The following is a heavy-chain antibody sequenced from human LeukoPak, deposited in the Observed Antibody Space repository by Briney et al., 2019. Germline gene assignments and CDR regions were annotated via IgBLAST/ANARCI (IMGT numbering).Heavy chain of an antibody. J-gene: IGHJ4*02. CDR2: IYPGDSET. CDR1: GYIFTTYW. CDR3: ARTQLVGAPDY. Sequence: GESLKISCKISGYIFTTYWIGWVRQMPGKGLEWMGIIYPGDSETRYSPSFQGQVTFSVDKSISAAYLQWSSLNVSDTAIYYCARTQLVGAPDYWGQGTLVTASS. V-gene: IGHV5-51*01. D-gene: IGHD1-26*01.